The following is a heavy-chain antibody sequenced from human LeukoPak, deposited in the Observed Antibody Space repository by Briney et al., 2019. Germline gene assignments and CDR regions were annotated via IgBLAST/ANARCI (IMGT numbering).Heavy chain of an antibody. J-gene: IGHJ4*02. CDR2: IYYSGST. Sequence: SETLSLTCTVSGGSISSYYWSWIRQPPGKGLEWIGYIYYSGSTNYNPSLKSRVTISVDTSKDQFSLKLSSVTAADTAVYYCARDRGDILTYFDYWGQGTLVTVSS. CDR3: ARDRGDILTYFDY. CDR1: GGSISSYY. D-gene: IGHD3-9*01. V-gene: IGHV4-59*01.